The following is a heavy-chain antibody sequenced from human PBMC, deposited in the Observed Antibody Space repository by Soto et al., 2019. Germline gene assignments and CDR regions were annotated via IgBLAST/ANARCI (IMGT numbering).Heavy chain of an antibody. V-gene: IGHV3-11*05. Sequence: QVQLVESGGALVKPGGSLRLSCAASGFPFSDYYMSWIRQAPGKGLEWVSSIGSSSSYTNYAGSVKGRFTISRDNAKNSLYLQMNSLRAEDTAVYYCARRRPTGYYNYWGQGTLVTVSA. CDR1: GFPFSDYY. CDR2: IGSSSSYT. D-gene: IGHD3-9*01. J-gene: IGHJ4*02. CDR3: ARRRPTGYYNY.